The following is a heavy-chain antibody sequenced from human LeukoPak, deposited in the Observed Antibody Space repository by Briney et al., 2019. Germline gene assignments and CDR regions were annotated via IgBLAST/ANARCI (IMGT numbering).Heavy chain of an antibody. V-gene: IGHV4-59*12. J-gene: IGHJ2*01. Sequence: SETLSLTCTVSGGSISSYYWSWIRKPPGKGLGRVGYIYYSGSTNYNPSLTSRVTISVDTSKNQFSLKLSSVTAADAAVYYCARLRSTYWYFDLWGRGTLVTVSS. CDR2: IYYSGST. CDR3: ARLRSTYWYFDL. D-gene: IGHD4-17*01. CDR1: GGSISSYY.